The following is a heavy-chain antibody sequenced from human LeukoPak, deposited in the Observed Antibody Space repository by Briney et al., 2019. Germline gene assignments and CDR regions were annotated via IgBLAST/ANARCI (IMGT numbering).Heavy chain of an antibody. CDR1: GGSFSDYS. V-gene: IGHV4-34*01. CDR3: ARGHGAFDI. Sequence: PAETLSLTCAVYGGSFSDYSWSWVRQPPGKGLEWIGEINHSGSTNYNPSLKSRVTISVDTSKNQFSLKLTSVTAADTAVYYCARGHGAFDIWGQGTMVTVSS. CDR2: INHSGST. J-gene: IGHJ3*02.